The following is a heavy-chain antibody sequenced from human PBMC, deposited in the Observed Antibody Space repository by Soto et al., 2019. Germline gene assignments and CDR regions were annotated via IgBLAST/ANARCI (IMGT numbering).Heavy chain of an antibody. V-gene: IGHV4-59*01. Sequence: SETLSLTCTVSGGSISSYYWRWIRQPPGKGLEWIGYIYYSGSTNYNPSLKSRVTISVDTSKNQFSLKLSSVTAADTAVYYCARAKEGYCSSTRCYLGNWFDPWGQGTLVTVSS. CDR1: GGSISSYY. CDR2: IYYSGST. D-gene: IGHD2-2*01. J-gene: IGHJ5*02. CDR3: ARAKEGYCSSTRCYLGNWFDP.